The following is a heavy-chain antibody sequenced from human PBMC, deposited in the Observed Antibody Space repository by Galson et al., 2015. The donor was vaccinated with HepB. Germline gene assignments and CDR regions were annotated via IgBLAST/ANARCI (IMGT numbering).Heavy chain of an antibody. J-gene: IGHJ5*01. CDR3: AKGGVQFDP. Sequence: SLRLSCAASGFTFSNYGMHWVRQAPGRGLEWVAFISYDGNNKYETDSVKGRFTISRDSVKNVYLQMNSVRAEDTAMNNCAKGGVQFDPWGQGTLVTVSS. V-gene: IGHV3-30*18. CDR1: GFTFSNYG. CDR2: ISYDGNNK. D-gene: IGHD3-10*01.